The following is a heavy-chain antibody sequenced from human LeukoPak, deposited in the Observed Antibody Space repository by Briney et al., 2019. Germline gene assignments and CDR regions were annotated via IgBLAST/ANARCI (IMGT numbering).Heavy chain of an antibody. D-gene: IGHD6-13*01. V-gene: IGHV4-39*01. CDR1: GGSISSSGYY. Sequence: SETLSLTCTVSGGSISSSGYYWGWIRQPPGKGLEWIGSIYYSGSTYYNPSLKSRVTISVDTSKNQFSLKLSSVTAADTAVYYCARISAAVPLFDYWGQGTLVTVSS. CDR2: IYYSGST. J-gene: IGHJ4*02. CDR3: ARISAAVPLFDY.